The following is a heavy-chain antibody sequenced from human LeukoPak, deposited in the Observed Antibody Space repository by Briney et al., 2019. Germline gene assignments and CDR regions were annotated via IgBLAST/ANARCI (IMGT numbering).Heavy chain of an antibody. CDR3: ARDQTPYY. CDR1: GFTFGDYA. J-gene: IGHJ4*02. CDR2: IRSTIYGGTP. Sequence: PGRSLRLSCTASGFTFGDYAMTWVRQAPGKGLEWVGFIRSTIYGGTPEYAASVKGRFTISRDDFNGVAYLQMNSLKTEDTAVYYCARDQTPYYWGQGALVTVSS. V-gene: IGHV3-49*04.